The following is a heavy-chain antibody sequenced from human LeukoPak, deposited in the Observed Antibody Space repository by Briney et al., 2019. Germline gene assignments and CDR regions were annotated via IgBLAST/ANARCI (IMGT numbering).Heavy chain of an antibody. CDR3: ARGRSSMVRGYYYYYMDV. D-gene: IGHD3-10*01. J-gene: IGHJ6*03. CDR2: IYYSGST. V-gene: IGHV4-59*01. Sequence: SETLSLTCTVSGGSISSYYWSWIRQPPGKGLEWIGYIYYSGSTNYNPSLQSRVTISVDTSKNQFSLKLSSVTAADTAVYYCARGRSSMVRGYYYYYMDVWGKGTTVTISS. CDR1: GGSISSYY.